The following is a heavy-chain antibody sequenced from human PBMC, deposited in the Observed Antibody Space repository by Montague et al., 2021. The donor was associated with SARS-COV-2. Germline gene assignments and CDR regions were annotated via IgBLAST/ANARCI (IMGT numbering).Heavy chain of an antibody. D-gene: IGHD1-26*01. CDR1: RDSVSRNSAA. V-gene: IGHV6-1*01. J-gene: IGHJ4*02. CDR2: TYYRSKWYN. CDR3: ARTSASSDY. Sequence: CAISRDSVSRNSAAWNRIRQSPSRGLEWLGRTYYRSKWYNDYAVSVKSRITINPDTSKNQISLQLNSVTPEDTAVYYCARTSASSDYWGQGTLVTVSS.